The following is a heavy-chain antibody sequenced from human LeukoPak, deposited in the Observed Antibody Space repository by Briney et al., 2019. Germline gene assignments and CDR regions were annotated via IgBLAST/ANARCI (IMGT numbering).Heavy chain of an antibody. V-gene: IGHV4-34*01. J-gene: IGHJ4*02. CDR1: GGSFSGYY. Sequence: SETLSLTCAIYGGSFSGYYRSWIRQPPGMGLEWIGEINHSGSTNYNPSLKSRVTISVDTSKNQFSLKLSSVTAADTAVYYCARGPTYYYDSSGYYYSPFDYWGQGTLVTVSS. CDR3: ARGPTYYYDSSGYYYSPFDY. CDR2: INHSGST. D-gene: IGHD3-22*01.